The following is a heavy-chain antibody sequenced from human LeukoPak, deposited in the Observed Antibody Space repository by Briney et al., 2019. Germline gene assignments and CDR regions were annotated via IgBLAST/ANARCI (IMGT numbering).Heavy chain of an antibody. CDR2: ISGDGSTT. J-gene: IGHJ4*02. CDR3: ARSQFDY. CDR1: GFAFSSYW. Sequence: GGSLRLSCATSGFAFSSYWMLWVRQVPGKGLVWVSRISGDGSTTTYADSVKGRFTISRDNTNNILYLQMNSLRAEDTAIYYCARSQFDYWGQEILATVTS. V-gene: IGHV3-74*01.